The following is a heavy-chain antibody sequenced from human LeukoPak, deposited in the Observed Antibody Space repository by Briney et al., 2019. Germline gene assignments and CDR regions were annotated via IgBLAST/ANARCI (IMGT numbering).Heavy chain of an antibody. V-gene: IGHV4-34*01. J-gene: IGHJ4*02. CDR1: GGSFSGYY. Sequence: PSETLSLTCAVSGGSFSGYYWSWIRQPPGKGLEWIGEINHSGSTNYNPSLKSRVTISVDTSKNQFSLKLSSVTAADTTVDYCAGGGHSSSWRLIDYWGQGTLVTVSS. CDR3: AGGGHSSSWRLIDY. D-gene: IGHD6-13*01. CDR2: INHSGST.